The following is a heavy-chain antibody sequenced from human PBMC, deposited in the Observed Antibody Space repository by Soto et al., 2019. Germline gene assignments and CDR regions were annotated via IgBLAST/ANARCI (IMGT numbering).Heavy chain of an antibody. CDR2: IIPIFGTA. V-gene: IGHV1-69*01. Sequence: QVQLVQSGAEVKKPGSSVKVSCKASGGTFSSYAISWVRQAPGQGLEWMGGIIPIFGTANYAQKFQGRVTITVDEATSTAYMELSSLRSEDTAVYYCAGEITMVRGPGELFDYWGQGTLVTVSS. CDR1: GGTFSSYA. D-gene: IGHD3-10*01. J-gene: IGHJ4*02. CDR3: AGEITMVRGPGELFDY.